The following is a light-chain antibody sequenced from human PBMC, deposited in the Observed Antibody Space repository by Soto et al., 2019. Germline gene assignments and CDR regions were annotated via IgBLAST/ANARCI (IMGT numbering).Light chain of an antibody. J-gene: IGKJ5*01. CDR1: QSLLHSSGNNY. V-gene: IGKV2-28*01. CDR2: WGS. CDR3: MQGQESPLS. Sequence: DIVMTQSPLSLPVTPGQSASISCRSSQSLLHSSGNNYLDWYVQKPGQSPQLLIYWGSNRASGVPDRFSGSGSGTDVTLKISRVEAEDVGVYYCMQGQESPLSFGEGTRLEIK.